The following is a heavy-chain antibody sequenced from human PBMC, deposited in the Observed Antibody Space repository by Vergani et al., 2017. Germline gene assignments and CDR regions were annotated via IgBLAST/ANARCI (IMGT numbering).Heavy chain of an antibody. CDR3: AKEIRPGSSGTFDAFDI. J-gene: IGHJ3*02. Sequence: EVQLVESGGGLVQPGRSLRLSCAASGFTFDDYAMHWVRQAPGKGLEWVSGISWNSGSIGYADSVKGRFTISRDNAKNSLYLQMNSLRAEDTALYYCAKEIRPGSSGTFDAFDIWGQGTTVTVSS. CDR2: ISWNSGSI. D-gene: IGHD5-12*01. CDR1: GFTFDDYA. V-gene: IGHV3-9*01.